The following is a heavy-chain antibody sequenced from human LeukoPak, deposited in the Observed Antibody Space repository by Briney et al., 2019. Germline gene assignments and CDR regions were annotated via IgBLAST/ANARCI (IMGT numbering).Heavy chain of an antibody. Sequence: GGTLRLSCAASGFTFSNAWMSWVRQAPGKGLEWVGRIKSKTDGGTTDYAAPVKGRFTISRDDSKNTLYLQMNSLKTEDTAVYYCTTDSYYDSSGYYYPFDYWGQGTLVTVSS. V-gene: IGHV3-15*01. J-gene: IGHJ4*02. CDR2: IKSKTDGGTT. D-gene: IGHD3-22*01. CDR3: TTDSYYDSSGYYYPFDY. CDR1: GFTFSNAW.